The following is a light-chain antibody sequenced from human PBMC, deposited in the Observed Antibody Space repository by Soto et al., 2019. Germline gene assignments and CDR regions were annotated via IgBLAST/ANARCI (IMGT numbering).Light chain of an antibody. CDR3: SSYISSSTVV. CDR2: EVS. CDR1: SSDVGGYNY. Sequence: QSALTQPASVSGSPGQSITISCTGTSSDVGGYNYVSWYQQHPGKAPKLMMSEVSNRPSGVSNRFSGSKSGNTAYLTISGLKAEVEADYYCSSYISSSTVVFGGGTKLTVL. J-gene: IGLJ2*01. V-gene: IGLV2-14*01.